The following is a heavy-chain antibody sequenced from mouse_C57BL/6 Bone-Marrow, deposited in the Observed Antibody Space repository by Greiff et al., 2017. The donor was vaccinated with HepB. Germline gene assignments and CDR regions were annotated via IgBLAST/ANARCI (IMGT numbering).Heavy chain of an antibody. V-gene: IGHV1-81*01. CDR3: ARTTVVATGVDY. CDR1: GYTFTSYG. J-gene: IGHJ2*01. Sequence: VQLVESGAELARPGASVKLSCKASGYTFTSYGISWVKQRTGQGLEWIGEIYPRSGNTYYNEKFKGKATLTADKSSSTAYMELRSLTSEDSAVYFCARTTVVATGVDYWGQGTTLTVSS. CDR2: IYPRSGNT. D-gene: IGHD1-1*01.